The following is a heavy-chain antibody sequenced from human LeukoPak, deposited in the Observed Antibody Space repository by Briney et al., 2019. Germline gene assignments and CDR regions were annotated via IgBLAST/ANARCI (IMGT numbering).Heavy chain of an antibody. J-gene: IGHJ4*02. Sequence: PSETLSLTCTVSGGSFTIDYYYWSWIRQHPAKGLEWIGPISYSGDTFYNPSLRSRLTISVDTSRNQFSLNLYSVTVADTAFYYCARIDRSRFDPFDAWGQGTLVTVSS. CDR1: GGSFTIDYYY. D-gene: IGHD3-22*01. CDR2: ISYSGDT. CDR3: ARIDRSRFDPFDA. V-gene: IGHV4-31*03.